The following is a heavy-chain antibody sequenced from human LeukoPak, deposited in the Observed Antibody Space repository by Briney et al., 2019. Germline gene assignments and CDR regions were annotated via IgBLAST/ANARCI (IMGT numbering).Heavy chain of an antibody. J-gene: IGHJ4*02. CDR1: GGSISSGSYY. V-gene: IGHV4-61*02. D-gene: IGHD6-13*01. CDR2: IYTSGST. CDR3: ARDGASSSWEYFDY. Sequence: SETLSLTCTVSGGSISSGSYYWSWIRQPAGKGLEWIRRIYTSGSTNYNPSPKSRVTISVDTSKNQFSLKLSSVTAADTAVYYCARDGASSSWEYFDYWGQRTLVTVSS.